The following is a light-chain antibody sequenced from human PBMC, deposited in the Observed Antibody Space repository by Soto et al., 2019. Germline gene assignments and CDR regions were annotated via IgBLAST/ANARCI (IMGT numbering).Light chain of an antibody. Sequence: DIQMTQSPSTLSESVGDRVTITCRASQSISSWLAWYQRKPGKATKLLIYDVSSLESGVPSRFSGSGSGTEFTLTISSLQPDDFATFYCQQYNSYPAFGQGTKVDIK. J-gene: IGKJ1*01. CDR1: QSISSW. CDR3: QQYNSYPA. V-gene: IGKV1-5*01. CDR2: DVS.